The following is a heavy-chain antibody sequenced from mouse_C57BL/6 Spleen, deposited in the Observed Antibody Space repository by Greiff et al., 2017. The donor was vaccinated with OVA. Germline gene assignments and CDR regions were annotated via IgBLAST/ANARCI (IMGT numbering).Heavy chain of an antibody. CDR2: ISSGGSYT. V-gene: IGHV5-6*01. Sequence: EVHLVESGGDLVKPGGSLKLSCAASGFTFSSYGMSWVRQTPDKRLEWVATISSGGSYTYYPDSVKGRFTISRDNAKNTLYLQMSSLKSEDTAMYYCARPSIYYDYDYYAMDYWGQGTSVTVSS. CDR3: ARPSIYYDYDYYAMDY. D-gene: IGHD2-4*01. J-gene: IGHJ4*01. CDR1: GFTFSSYG.